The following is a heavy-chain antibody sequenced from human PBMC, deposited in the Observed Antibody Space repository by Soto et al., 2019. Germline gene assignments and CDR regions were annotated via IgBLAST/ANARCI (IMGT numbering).Heavy chain of an antibody. V-gene: IGHV1-3*01. J-gene: IGHJ4*02. CDR3: ARDLDYGYFDY. Sequence: ASVKVSCKASGYTFTSYAMDWVRRAPGQRLEWMGWINAGNGNTKYSQKFQGRVTITRDTSASTAYMELSSLRSEDTAVYYCARDLDYGYFDYWGQGTLVTVSS. CDR2: INAGNGNT. D-gene: IGHD3-10*01. CDR1: GYTFTSYA.